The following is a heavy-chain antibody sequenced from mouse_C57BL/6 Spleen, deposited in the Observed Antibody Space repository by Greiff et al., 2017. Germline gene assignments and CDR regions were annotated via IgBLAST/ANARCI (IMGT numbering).Heavy chain of an antibody. CDR1: GYTFTSYW. Sequence: QVQLQQPGAELVRPGSSVKLSCKASGYTFTSYWMHWVKQRPIQGLEWIGNIDPSDSEPHYNQKFKDKATLTVDKSSSTAYMQLSSLTSEDSAVYYCARAGDYYGSSGFAYWGQGTLVTVSA. CDR2: IDPSDSEP. D-gene: IGHD1-1*01. CDR3: ARAGDYYGSSGFAY. V-gene: IGHV1-52*01. J-gene: IGHJ3*01.